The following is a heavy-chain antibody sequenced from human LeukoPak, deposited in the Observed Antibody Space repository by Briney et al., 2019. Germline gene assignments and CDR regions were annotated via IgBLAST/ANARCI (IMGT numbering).Heavy chain of an antibody. CDR3: ARDVRGIVGMDYFDY. J-gene: IGHJ4*02. CDR2: MSPILVIA. CDR1: GGTFNIYA. D-gene: IGHD3-22*01. Sequence: SVNVSYKASGGTFNIYAISWVRQAPGQGLEWMGRMSPILVIANYAQKFKGRVTITADKSTSTAYMELSSLRSEDTAVYYCARDVRGIVGMDYFDYWGQGTLVTVSS. V-gene: IGHV1-69*04.